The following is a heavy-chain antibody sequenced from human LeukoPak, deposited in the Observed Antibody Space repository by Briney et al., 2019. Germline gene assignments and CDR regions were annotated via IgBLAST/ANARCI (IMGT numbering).Heavy chain of an antibody. Sequence: SVKVSCKASGGTFSSYAISWVRQAPGQGLEWIGRIIPILGIANYAQKFQGRVTITADKSMSTAYMELSSLRSEDTAVYYCARPYRIAAAGTGYYYYGMDVWGQGTTVTVSS. D-gene: IGHD6-13*01. CDR3: ARPYRIAAAGTGYYYYGMDV. V-gene: IGHV1-69*04. J-gene: IGHJ6*02. CDR2: IIPILGIA. CDR1: GGTFSSYA.